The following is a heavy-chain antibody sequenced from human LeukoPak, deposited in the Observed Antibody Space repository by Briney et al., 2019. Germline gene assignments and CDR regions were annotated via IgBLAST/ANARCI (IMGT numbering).Heavy chain of an antibody. Sequence: GSLRLSCAASGFTFSSYSMNWVRQAPGQGLERVSSISSSSSYIYYADSVKGRFTIFRNNSKYTLFLQMNSLRAEDTAVYYCAKVAPWVPGGTFYYYYYMDVWGKGTTVTVSS. D-gene: IGHD2-2*01. CDR3: AKVAPWVPGGTFYYYYYMDV. J-gene: IGHJ6*03. CDR2: ISSSSSYI. V-gene: IGHV3-21*04. CDR1: GFTFSSYS.